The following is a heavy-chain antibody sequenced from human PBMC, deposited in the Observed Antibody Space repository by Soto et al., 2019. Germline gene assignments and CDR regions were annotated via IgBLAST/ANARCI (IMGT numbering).Heavy chain of an antibody. J-gene: IGHJ4*02. Sequence: EVQVLESGGGLTQPGGSLRLSCAVSGFTFNIYAMSWVRQAPGKGLEWVSGISGSGGSTYYADSVKGRFTISRDNSKNTLYLQMNSLRAEDTAVYYCAKRAGYGVVDYWGQGTLVTVSS. CDR3: AKRAGYGVVDY. V-gene: IGHV3-23*01. D-gene: IGHD5-12*01. CDR1: GFTFNIYA. CDR2: ISGSGGST.